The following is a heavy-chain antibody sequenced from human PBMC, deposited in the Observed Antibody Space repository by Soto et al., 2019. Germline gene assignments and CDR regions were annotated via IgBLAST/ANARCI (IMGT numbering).Heavy chain of an antibody. CDR1: GDSVSSNSAA. D-gene: IGHD3-3*01. V-gene: IGHV6-1*01. CDR3: ARDSYXFWSGYYGYHYYYGMDV. Sequence: SQTLSLTCAISGDSVSSNSAAWNWIRQSPSRGLEWLGRTYYRSKWYNDYAVSVKSRITINPDTSKNQFSLQLNSVTPEDTAVYYCARDSYXFWSGYYGYHYYYGMDVWGQGTTVTVSS. CDR2: TYYRSKWYN. J-gene: IGHJ6*02.